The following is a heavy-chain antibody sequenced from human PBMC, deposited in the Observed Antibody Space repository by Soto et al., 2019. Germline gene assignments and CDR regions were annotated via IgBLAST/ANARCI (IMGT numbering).Heavy chain of an antibody. J-gene: IGHJ4*02. CDR3: ARGPAAAGTPLYFDY. V-gene: IGHV1-2*04. CDR1: GYTFTGYY. Sequence: GASVKVSCKSSGYTFTGYYMHCVRQAPGQGLEWMGWINPNSGGTNYAQKFQGWVTMTRDTSISTAYMELSRLRSDDTAVYYCARGPAAAGTPLYFDYWGQGTLVTVSS. D-gene: IGHD6-13*01. CDR2: INPNSGGT.